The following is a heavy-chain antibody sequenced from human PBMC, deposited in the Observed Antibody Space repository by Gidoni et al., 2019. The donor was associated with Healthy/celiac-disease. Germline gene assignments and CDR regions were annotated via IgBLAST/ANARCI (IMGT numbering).Heavy chain of an antibody. J-gene: IGHJ4*02. D-gene: IGHD3-22*01. CDR1: GYTFTSYG. Sequence: QVQLVQSGAEVKKHGASVKVSCKASGYTFTSYGISWVRQAPGQGLEWMGWISAYNGNTNYAQKLQGRVTMTTDTSTSTAYMELRSLRSDDTAVYYCARDKTYYYDSSGYTAFDYWGQGTLVTVSS. CDR2: ISAYNGNT. CDR3: ARDKTYYYDSSGYTAFDY. V-gene: IGHV1-18*04.